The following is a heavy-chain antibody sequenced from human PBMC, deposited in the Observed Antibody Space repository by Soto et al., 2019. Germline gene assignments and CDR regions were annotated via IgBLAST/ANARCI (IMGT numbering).Heavy chain of an antibody. V-gene: IGHV3-23*01. J-gene: IGHJ4*02. Sequence: PXCSLELSGAACGFTFCSSAMSWFRQAPGKGLEWVSAISGSGGSTYYADSVKGRFTISRDNSKNTLYLQMNSLRAEDTAVYYCAKGRYYDSSGYPHGFEYWGQGTQVTVS. CDR2: ISGSGGST. CDR3: AKGRYYDSSGYPHGFEY. D-gene: IGHD3-22*01. CDR1: GFTFCSSA.